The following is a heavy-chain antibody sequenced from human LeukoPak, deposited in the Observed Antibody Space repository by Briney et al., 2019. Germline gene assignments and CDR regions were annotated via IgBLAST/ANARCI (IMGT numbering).Heavy chain of an antibody. J-gene: IGHJ5*02. V-gene: IGHV3-48*04. CDR2: ISTSGTTI. CDR1: GFNFRTYS. Sequence: GGSVRLSCAASGFNFRTYSMNWVRQAPGKGLEWVSYISTSGTTIYYADSVKGRFTISRDNTKNSLYLQMNSLRAEDTAVYYCTRDLSDFGVKDENWFDPWGQGTLVTVSS. D-gene: IGHD3-3*01. CDR3: TRDLSDFGVKDENWFDP.